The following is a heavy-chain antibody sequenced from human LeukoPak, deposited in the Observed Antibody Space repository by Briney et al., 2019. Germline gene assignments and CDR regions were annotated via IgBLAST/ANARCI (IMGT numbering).Heavy chain of an antibody. J-gene: IGHJ4*02. CDR1: GGSFSGYY. D-gene: IGHD1-26*01. CDR3: ARDASYSGSPLGIDY. CDR2: INHSGST. V-gene: IGHV4-34*01. Sequence: SETLSLTCAVYGGSFSGYYWSWIRQPPGKGLEWIGEINHSGSTNYNPSLKSRVTISVDTSKNQFSLKLSSVTAADTAVYYCARDASYSGSPLGIDYWGPGTLVTVSS.